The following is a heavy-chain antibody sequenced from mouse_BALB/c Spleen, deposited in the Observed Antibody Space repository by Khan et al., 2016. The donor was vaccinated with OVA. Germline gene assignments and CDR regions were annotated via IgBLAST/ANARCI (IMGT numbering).Heavy chain of an antibody. CDR2: IWGGGST. Sequence: QVQLKQSGPGLVAPSQSLSITCTVSGFSLTGFGINWVRQPPGKGLEWLGIIWGGGSTDYNSALKSRLSISKDNSTSHVFLKMSSLQTDDTARYYCAREVRLGVFAYWGQGTLVTVSA. CDR1: GFSLTGFG. CDR3: AREVRLGVFAY. V-gene: IGHV2-6-7*01. J-gene: IGHJ3*01. D-gene: IGHD1-2*01.